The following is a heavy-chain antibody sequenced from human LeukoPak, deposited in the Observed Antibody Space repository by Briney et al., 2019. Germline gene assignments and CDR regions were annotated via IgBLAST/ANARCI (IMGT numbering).Heavy chain of an antibody. CDR1: GFTFSSYS. J-gene: IGHJ2*01. V-gene: IGHV3-21*01. CDR2: ISSSSNYI. CDR3: ARGWGSKGRDFDL. D-gene: IGHD7-27*01. Sequence: GGSLRLSCAASGFTFSSYSMNWVRQAPGKGLEWVSSISSSSNYIYYADSVKGRPTISRDNAKNSLYLQMNSLRDEDTAVYYCARGWGSKGRDFDLWGRGTLVTVSS.